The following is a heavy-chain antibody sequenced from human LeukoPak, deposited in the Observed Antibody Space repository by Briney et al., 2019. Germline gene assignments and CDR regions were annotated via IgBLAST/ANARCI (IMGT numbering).Heavy chain of an antibody. D-gene: IGHD5-18*01. CDR3: ARDLLGYSFDY. CDR1: GGTFSSYA. Sequence: VASVKVSCKASGGTFSSYAISWVRQAPGQGLEWMGRIIPILGIANYAQKFQGRVTITADKSTSTAYMELSSLRSEDTAVYYCARDLLGYSFDYWGQGTLVTVSS. V-gene: IGHV1-69*04. J-gene: IGHJ4*02. CDR2: IIPILGIA.